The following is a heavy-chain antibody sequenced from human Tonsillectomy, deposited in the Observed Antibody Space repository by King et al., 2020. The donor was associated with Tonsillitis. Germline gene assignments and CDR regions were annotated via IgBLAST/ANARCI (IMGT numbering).Heavy chain of an antibody. Sequence: VQLQESGPGLVKPSETLSLTCTVSGGSISSYYWSWIRQPPGKGLEWIGYIYYSGSTNYNPSLKSRVTISVDTSKNQFSLKLSSVTAADTAVYYCARAPVDRLDYRYTDAFDIWGQGTMVTVSS. J-gene: IGHJ3*02. CDR2: IYYSGST. V-gene: IGHV4-59*01. CDR1: GGSISSYY. D-gene: IGHD2-2*02. CDR3: ARAPVDRLDYRYTDAFDI.